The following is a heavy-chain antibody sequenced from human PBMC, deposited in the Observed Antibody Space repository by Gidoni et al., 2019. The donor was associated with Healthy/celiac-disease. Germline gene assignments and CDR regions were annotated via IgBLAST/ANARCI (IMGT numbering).Heavy chain of an antibody. CDR2: ISGSGGST. CDR3: AKWVYGDKPPYYYYGMDV. V-gene: IGHV3-23*01. J-gene: IGHJ6*02. D-gene: IGHD4-17*01. Sequence: EVQLLESGGGLVQPGGSLRLSGAASGFTFSSYAMSWVRQAHGKGLELVSAISGSGGSTYYADSVKGRFTISRDNSKNTLYLQMNSLRAEDTAVYYCAKWVYGDKPPYYYYGMDVWGQGTTVTVSS. CDR1: GFTFSSYA.